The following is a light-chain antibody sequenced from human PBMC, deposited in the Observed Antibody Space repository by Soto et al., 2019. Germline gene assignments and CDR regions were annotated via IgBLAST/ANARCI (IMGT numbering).Light chain of an antibody. Sequence: QSVLTQPPSVSGAPGQRVTISCTGSSSNIGAGYDVHWYQHLPGTAPKLLIYGNSNRPSGVPDRFSGSKPDTSASLAITGLQVEDEADYYCQSYDSSLTHVGGVIFGGGTKVTVL. CDR3: QSYDSSLTHVGGVI. CDR2: GNS. CDR1: SSNIGAGYD. V-gene: IGLV1-40*01. J-gene: IGLJ2*01.